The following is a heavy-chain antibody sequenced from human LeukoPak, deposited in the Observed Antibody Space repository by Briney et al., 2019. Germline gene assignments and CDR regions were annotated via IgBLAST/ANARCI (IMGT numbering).Heavy chain of an antibody. V-gene: IGHV3-30-3*01. CDR1: GFTFSSYA. Sequence: GRSLRLSCAASGFTFSSYAMHWVRQAPGKGLEWVAVISYDGSNKYYADSVKGRFTISRDNSKNTLYLQMNSLRAEDTAVYYCAREGYRLTGYFDYWGQGTLVTVSS. CDR2: ISYDGSNK. CDR3: AREGYRLTGYFDY. D-gene: IGHD7-27*01. J-gene: IGHJ4*02.